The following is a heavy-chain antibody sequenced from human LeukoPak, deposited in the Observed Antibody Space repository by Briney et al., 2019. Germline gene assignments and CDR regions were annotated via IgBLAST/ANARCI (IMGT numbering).Heavy chain of an antibody. J-gene: IGHJ6*02. CDR3: ARGLDTAYGMDV. D-gene: IGHD5-18*01. CDR1: GYTFTSYA. CDR2: INAGNGNT. Sequence: ASVKVSCKASGYTFTSYAMHWVRQAPGQRLEWMGWINAGNGNTKYSQKFQGRVTITADESTSTAYMELSSLRSEDTAVYYCARGLDTAYGMDVWGQGTTVTVSS. V-gene: IGHV1-3*01.